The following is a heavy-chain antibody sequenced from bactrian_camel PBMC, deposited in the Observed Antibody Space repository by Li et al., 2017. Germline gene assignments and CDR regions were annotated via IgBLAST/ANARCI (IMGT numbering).Heavy chain of an antibody. Sequence: VQLVVSGGGSVQTGGSLKLSCTVRTGLTHQYCMAWYRQLPGEWRREFVSEIYSNGSTRYADSVKDRFTISRDNAQNTVYLQMNSLNPEDTARYYCAASLGRTYCSRALYFLTPPPEFGFRGQGTQVTVS. V-gene: IGHV3S53*01. J-gene: IGHJ6*01. CDR1: TGLTHQYC. D-gene: IGHD1*01. CDR3: AASLGRTYCSRALYFLTPPPEFGF. CDR2: IYSNGST.